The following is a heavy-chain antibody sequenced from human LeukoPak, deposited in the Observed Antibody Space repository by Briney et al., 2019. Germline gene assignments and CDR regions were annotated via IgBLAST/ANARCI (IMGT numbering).Heavy chain of an antibody. CDR2: INHSGST. Sequence: SETLSLTCAVYGGSFSGYYWSWIRQPPGKGLEWIGEINHSGSTNYNPSLKSRVTISVDTSKNQFSLKLSSVTAADTAVYYCARGRGGPRSGSSRVLFDPWGQGTLVTASS. J-gene: IGHJ5*02. V-gene: IGHV4-34*01. CDR1: GGSFSGYY. CDR3: ARGRGGPRSGSSRVLFDP. D-gene: IGHD3-10*01.